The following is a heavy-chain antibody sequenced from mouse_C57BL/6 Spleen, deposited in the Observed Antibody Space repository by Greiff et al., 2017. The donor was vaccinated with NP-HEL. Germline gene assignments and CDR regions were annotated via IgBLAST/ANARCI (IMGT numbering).Heavy chain of an antibody. V-gene: IGHV1-85*01. CDR1: GYTFTSYD. Sequence: QVQLKESGPELVKPGASVKLSCKASGYTFTSYDINWVKQRPGQGLEWIGWLYPRDGSTKYNEKFKGKATLTVDTSSSTAYMELHSLTSEDSAVYFCARWGTTVVASMDYWGQGTSVTVSS. CDR3: ARWGTTVVASMDY. CDR2: LYPRDGST. J-gene: IGHJ4*01. D-gene: IGHD1-1*01.